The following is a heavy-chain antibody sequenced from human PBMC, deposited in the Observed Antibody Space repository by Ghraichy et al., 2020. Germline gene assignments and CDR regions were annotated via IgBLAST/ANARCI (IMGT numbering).Heavy chain of an antibody. CDR1: GFTFDDYA. Sequence: LSLTCAASGFTFDDYAMHWVRQAPGKGLEWVSGISWNSGSVDFADSVRGRVTISRENAKNSLYLQMNSLRAEDTGLYYCAKGLNYDILTGYYDYWGQGTLVTVSS. V-gene: IGHV3-9*01. D-gene: IGHD3-9*01. CDR2: ISWNSGSV. J-gene: IGHJ4*02. CDR3: AKGLNYDILTGYYDY.